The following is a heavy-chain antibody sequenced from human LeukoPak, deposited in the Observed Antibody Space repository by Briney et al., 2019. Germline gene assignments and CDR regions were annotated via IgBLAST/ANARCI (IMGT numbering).Heavy chain of an antibody. CDR3: ARSLRVITFDY. V-gene: IGHV4-34*01. D-gene: IGHD3-16*01. CDR1: GGSFSGYY. CDR2: INHSGST. Sequence: PSETLSLTCAVYGGSFSGYYWSWIRQPPGKGLEWIGEINHSGSTNYNPSLKSRVTISVDTSKNQFSLKLSSVTAADTAVYYCARSLRVITFDYWGQGTLVTVSS. J-gene: IGHJ4*02.